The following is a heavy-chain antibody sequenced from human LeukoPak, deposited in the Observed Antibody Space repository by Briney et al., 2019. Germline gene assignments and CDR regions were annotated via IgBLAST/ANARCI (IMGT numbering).Heavy chain of an antibody. CDR2: IWTTGTT. CDR3: ARVRAYANFVGSFDL. V-gene: IGHV4-4*07. CDR1: GGSISSHY. Sequence: SETLSLTCTVSGGSISSHYWSWIRHPAGKTLEWLGRIWTTGTTAYNPSYKSRLSMSMDKPQNQFSLKLTSITAADTAVYYCARVRAYANFVGSFDLWGRGALVTVSS. D-gene: IGHD1-26*01. J-gene: IGHJ2*01.